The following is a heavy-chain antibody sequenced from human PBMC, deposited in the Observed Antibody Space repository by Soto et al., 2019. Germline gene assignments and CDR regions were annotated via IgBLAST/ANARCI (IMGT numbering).Heavy chain of an antibody. J-gene: IGHJ6*02. D-gene: IGHD3-10*01. CDR1: GGPYNSFA. CDR2: IIPVFGTA. V-gene: IGHV1-69*13. Sequence: ASVKVSCKASGGPYNSFAISWVRQAPGQGLEWIGGIIPVFGTATYAQKFKGRVTITAEESTSTAYMELSSLTSEDTAVYYCARFLGGAGSYYDGPNYNYYTGMDVWGQGTTVTVSS. CDR3: ARFLGGAGSYYDGPNYNYYTGMDV.